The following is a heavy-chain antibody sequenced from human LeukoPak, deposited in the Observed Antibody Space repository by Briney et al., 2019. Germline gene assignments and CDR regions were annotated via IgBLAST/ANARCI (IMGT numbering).Heavy chain of an antibody. D-gene: IGHD3-10*01. CDR2: ISGSGTTI. V-gene: IGHV3-48*03. CDR1: GLTFSSYE. Sequence: GGSLRLSCAASGLTFSSYEMNWVRQAPGKGLEWVSYISGSGTTIKYADSVKGRFTISRDNGKNSLYLQMNSLRAEDTAVYYCARESSGSGSYGDFWGQGTLVTVSS. J-gene: IGHJ4*02. CDR3: ARESSGSGSYGDF.